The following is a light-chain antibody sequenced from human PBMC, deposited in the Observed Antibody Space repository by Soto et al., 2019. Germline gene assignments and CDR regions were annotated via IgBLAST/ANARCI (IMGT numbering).Light chain of an antibody. J-gene: IGKJ1*01. CDR3: QQYGSSSWS. CDR1: QSVSSSY. CDR2: GAS. V-gene: IGKV3-20*01. Sequence: EIVLTQSPGTLSLSPGERATLSCRASQSVSSSYLAWYQQKPGQAPRLLIYGASTRATGIPDRFSGSGSGAAFTLTISRLEPEAFAVYYCQQYGSSSWSVGQGTKVEIK.